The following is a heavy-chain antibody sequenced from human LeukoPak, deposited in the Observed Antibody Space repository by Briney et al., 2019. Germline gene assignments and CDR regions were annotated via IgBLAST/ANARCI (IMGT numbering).Heavy chain of an antibody. CDR1: GFTFSSYE. J-gene: IGHJ4*02. CDR2: ISSSGSTI. CDR3: ASSNPLAPYYYGSGSYLRKDDY. Sequence: GGSLRLSCAASGFTFSSYEMNWVRQAPGKGLEWVSYISSSGSTIYYADSVKGRFTISRDNAKNSLYLQMNSLRAEDTAVYYCASSNPLAPYYYGSGSYLRKDDYWGQGTLVTVSS. D-gene: IGHD3-10*01. V-gene: IGHV3-48*03.